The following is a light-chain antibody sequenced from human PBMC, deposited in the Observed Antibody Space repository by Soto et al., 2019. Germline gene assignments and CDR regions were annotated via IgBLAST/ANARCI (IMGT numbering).Light chain of an antibody. CDR3: LSYTSANTRV. Sequence: QSVLTQPASVSASPGQSITISCTGTSSDVGGYKFVSWYQHHPGKAPKLMIYEVNNRPSGVSNRFSGSKSGNTASLTISGLQPEDEADYYCLSYTSANTRVFGGGTQLTLL. CDR1: SSDVGGYKF. CDR2: EVN. V-gene: IGLV2-14*01. J-gene: IGLJ3*02.